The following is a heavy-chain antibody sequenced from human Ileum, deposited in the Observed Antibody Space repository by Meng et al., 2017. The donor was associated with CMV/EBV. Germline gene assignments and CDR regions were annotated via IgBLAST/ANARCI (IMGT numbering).Heavy chain of an antibody. CDR3: AKEVDYYYYYGMDV. D-gene: IGHD2-15*01. CDR2: IRFDGSDK. CDR1: GFIFSNYG. J-gene: IGHJ6*01. V-gene: IGHV3-30*02. Sequence: GASLKISCATSGFIFSNYGMHWVRQAPGKGPEWVAFIRFDGSDKYYADSVKGRFTISRDNSKKTLYLQMNGLRTEDTAMYYCAKEVDYYYYYGMDVWGQGTTVTVSS.